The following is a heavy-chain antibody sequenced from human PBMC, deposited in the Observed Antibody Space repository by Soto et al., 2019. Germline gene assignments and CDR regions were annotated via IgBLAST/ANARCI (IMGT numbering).Heavy chain of an antibody. CDR1: GFTFSSYG. V-gene: IGHV3-30*18. CDR2: ISNDGSKE. J-gene: IGHJ4*01. CDR3: AKEIKVAGDLDY. Sequence: QVQLVESGGGVVQPGRSLRLSCVASGFTFSSYGIHWVRQAPGKGLEWGAVISNDGSKEYYEDSVKGRFTISRDNSKNTLYLQMDSLRPEDTAFYYCAKEIKVAGDLDYWGHGTLVTVSS. D-gene: IGHD6-19*01.